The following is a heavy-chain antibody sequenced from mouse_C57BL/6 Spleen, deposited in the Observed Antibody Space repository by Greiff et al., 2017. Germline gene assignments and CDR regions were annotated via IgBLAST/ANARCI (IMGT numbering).Heavy chain of an antibody. CDR1: GFNIKNTY. CDR3: AHYYSSSYEAMDY. D-gene: IGHD1-1*01. CDR2: IDPANGNT. Sequence: VQLQQSVAELVRPGASVKLSCTASGFNIKNTYMHWVKQRPEQGLEWIGRIDPANGNTTYAPKFQGKATITADTSSNTAYLQLSSLTSEDTAIYYCAHYYSSSYEAMDYWGQGTTVTVSS. J-gene: IGHJ4*01. V-gene: IGHV14-3*01.